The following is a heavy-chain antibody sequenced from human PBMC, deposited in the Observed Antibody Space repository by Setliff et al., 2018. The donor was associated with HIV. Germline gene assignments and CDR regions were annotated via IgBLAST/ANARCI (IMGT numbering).Heavy chain of an antibody. J-gene: IGHJ4*02. CDR1: GYSFTGYY. Sequence: GASVKVSCKASGYSFTGYYMHRVRQAPGQGIEWLGWINPSSGGSVSAQKFQGRVSMTRDTSITTAYLELSDLRSDDTAVYYCASGGDSPLVKGYYFLYWGQGTLVTSPQ. CDR3: ASGGDSPLVKGYYFLY. D-gene: IGHD5-18*01. CDR2: INPSSGGS. V-gene: IGHV1-2*02.